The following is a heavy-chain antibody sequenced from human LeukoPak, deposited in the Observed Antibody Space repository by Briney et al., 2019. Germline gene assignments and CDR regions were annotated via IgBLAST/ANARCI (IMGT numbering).Heavy chain of an antibody. V-gene: IGHV4-59*12. Sequence: SETLSLTCTVSGGSISSYYWSWIRQPPGKGLEWLGYIYYSGSTNYNPSLKSRVTISVDTSKNQFSLKLSSVTAADTAVYYCARDPGMENWGAFDIWGQGTMVTVSS. CDR3: ARDPGMENWGAFDI. CDR2: IYYSGST. D-gene: IGHD7-27*01. J-gene: IGHJ3*02. CDR1: GGSISSYY.